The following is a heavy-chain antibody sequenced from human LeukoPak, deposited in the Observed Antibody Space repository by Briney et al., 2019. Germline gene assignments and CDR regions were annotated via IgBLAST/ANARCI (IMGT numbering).Heavy chain of an antibody. V-gene: IGHV3-30*18. D-gene: IGHD2-15*01. CDR3: AKDRSATYFGMDV. J-gene: IGHJ6*02. CDR2: ISSDGADK. Sequence: PGGSLRLSCAASGFTFSSYGMHWVRQAPGKGLEWVTVISSDGADKYFADSVRGRFTISIDNSANTLYLEMISLRAEDTAVYYCAKDRSATYFGMDVWGQGTTVTVSS. CDR1: GFTFSSYG.